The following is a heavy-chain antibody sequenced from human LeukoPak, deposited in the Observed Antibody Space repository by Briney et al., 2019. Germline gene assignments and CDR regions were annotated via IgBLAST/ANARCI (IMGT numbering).Heavy chain of an antibody. V-gene: IGHV3-23*01. Sequence: GGSLRLSCVASGFTFSSHAMYWVRQAPGKGLEWVSTISAGPGDTYYADSVKGRFTISRDNSKNTLFLQMNSLRAEDTALYYCVRRGTNLYFDFWGRGPLVTVSS. CDR1: GFTFSSHA. CDR3: VRRGTNLYFDF. CDR2: ISAGPGDT. J-gene: IGHJ2*01. D-gene: IGHD1-14*01.